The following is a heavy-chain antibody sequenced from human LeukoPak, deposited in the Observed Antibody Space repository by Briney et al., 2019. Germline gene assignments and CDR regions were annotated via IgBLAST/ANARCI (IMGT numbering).Heavy chain of an antibody. D-gene: IGHD1-1*01. J-gene: IGHJ6*03. CDR2: INPDSGGT. Sequence: ASVKVSCKASGHTFTSYYMHWVRQAPGQGLEWMGWINPDSGGTNYAQKFQGRVTMTRATSINTAYMELSRLRSDDTAVYYCARDKQLDWAHYFYYYMDVWGKGTTVTVSS. CDR1: GHTFTSYY. CDR3: ARDKQLDWAHYFYYYMDV. V-gene: IGHV1-2*02.